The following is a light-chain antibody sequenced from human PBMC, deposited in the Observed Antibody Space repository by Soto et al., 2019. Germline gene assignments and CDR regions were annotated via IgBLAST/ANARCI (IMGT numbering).Light chain of an antibody. V-gene: IGKV1-39*01. CDR3: QQTYSTPWT. CDR2: AVS. Sequence: DIQMTHSPSSLSASVGDRVTISCRTSQSIYNFLNWYQQRPGRAPKVLIYAVSTLESGVPARFSGNGSGTDFTLTITSLQPEDFATYYCQQTYSTPWTFGQGTKVEIK. J-gene: IGKJ1*01. CDR1: QSIYNF.